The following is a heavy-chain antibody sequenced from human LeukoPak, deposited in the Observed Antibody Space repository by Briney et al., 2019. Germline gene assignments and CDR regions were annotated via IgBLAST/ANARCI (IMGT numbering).Heavy chain of an antibody. CDR2: ISAYNGNT. Sequence: ASVKVSCKASGGTFSSYAISWVRQAPGQGLEWMGWISAYNGNTNYAQKLQGRVTMTTDTSTSTAYMELRSLRSDDTAVYYCARVVQHGSGSYPPLGYWGQGTLVTVSS. D-gene: IGHD3-10*01. CDR1: GGTFSSYA. J-gene: IGHJ4*02. V-gene: IGHV1-18*01. CDR3: ARVVQHGSGSYPPLGY.